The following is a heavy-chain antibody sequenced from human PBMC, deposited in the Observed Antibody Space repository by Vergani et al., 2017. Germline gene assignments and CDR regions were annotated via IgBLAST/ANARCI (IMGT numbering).Heavy chain of an antibody. CDR1: GGSISSGSYY. D-gene: IGHD1-26*01. Sequence: QVQLQESGPGLVKPSQTLSLTCSVSGGSISSGSYYWSLIRQPAGKGLEWIGRMHTTGTNNYNPSLKSRATISVDTSKNQFSLNLSYVTAADTAVYYCAREATRSWDWGQGTLVTVSS. V-gene: IGHV4-61*02. J-gene: IGHJ4*02. CDR2: MHTTGTN. CDR3: AREATRSWD.